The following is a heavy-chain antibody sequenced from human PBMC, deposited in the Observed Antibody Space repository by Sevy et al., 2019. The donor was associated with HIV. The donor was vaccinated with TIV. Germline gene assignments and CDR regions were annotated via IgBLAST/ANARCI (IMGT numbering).Heavy chain of an antibody. D-gene: IGHD1-26*01. CDR2: ISYDGSSK. Sequence: GGSLRLSCAASGFIFSSYGMLWVRQAPGKGLEWVTIISYDGSSKYYADSVKGRFTISRDNSENILYLQMNSLRTDDTAVYYCVKGGVTWELLDYWGQGTLVTVSS. V-gene: IGHV3-30*18. CDR1: GFIFSSYG. CDR3: VKGGVTWELLDY. J-gene: IGHJ4*02.